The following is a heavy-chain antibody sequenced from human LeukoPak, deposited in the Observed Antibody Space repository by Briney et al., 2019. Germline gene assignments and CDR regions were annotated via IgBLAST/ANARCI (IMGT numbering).Heavy chain of an antibody. D-gene: IGHD6-19*01. Sequence: PSETLSLTCTVSGGSISTYYWSWIRQPPGKGLGWIGTIYYSGITYYNPSLKSRVTISVDTSKNQFSLKLSSVTAADTAVYYCARQPEGWYGSYYYYMDVWGKGTTVTISS. CDR1: GGSISTYY. V-gene: IGHV4-59*04. CDR2: IYYSGIT. J-gene: IGHJ6*03. CDR3: ARQPEGWYGSYYYYMDV.